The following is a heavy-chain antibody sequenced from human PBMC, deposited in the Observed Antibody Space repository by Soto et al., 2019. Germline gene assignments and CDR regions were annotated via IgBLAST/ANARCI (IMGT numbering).Heavy chain of an antibody. J-gene: IGHJ6*02. CDR1: GFTFSSYA. CDR3: VKDLPAAMPYYYYGMDG. Sequence: GGSLRLSCSASGFTFSSYAMHWVRQAPGKGLEYVSAISSNGGSTYYADSVKGRFTISRDNSKNTLYLQMSSLRAEDTAVYYCVKDLPAAMPYYYYGMDGWGQGTTVTVSS. V-gene: IGHV3-64D*08. D-gene: IGHD2-2*01. CDR2: ISSNGGST.